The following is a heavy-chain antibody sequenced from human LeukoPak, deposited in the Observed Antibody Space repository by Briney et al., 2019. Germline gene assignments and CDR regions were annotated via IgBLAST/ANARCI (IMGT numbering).Heavy chain of an antibody. CDR3: ARPFLAGGYYMDV. D-gene: IGHD2/OR15-2a*01. Sequence: QPGGSLRLSCAASGFTFSSYGMHWVRQAPGKGLEWVAVISYDGSNKYYADSVKGRFTISKDNSKNTLFLQMNSLRADDTAVYYCARPFLAGGYYMDVWGKGTTVSVSS. V-gene: IGHV3-30*03. CDR1: GFTFSSYG. J-gene: IGHJ6*03. CDR2: ISYDGSNK.